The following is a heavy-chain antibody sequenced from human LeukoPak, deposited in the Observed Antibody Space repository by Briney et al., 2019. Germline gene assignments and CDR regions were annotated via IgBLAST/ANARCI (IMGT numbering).Heavy chain of an antibody. CDR1: GFTFRAYG. CDR3: AKEGDISSSWYLSNYFDY. V-gene: IGHV3-30*18. D-gene: IGHD6-13*01. J-gene: IGHJ4*02. CDR2: ISYDGSNT. Sequence: GGSLRLSCAASGFTFRAYGMHGVRQAPGKGLEGLAIISYDGSNTYYADSVKGRFTISRDNSKNTLYLQMDSLRAEDTAVYYCAKEGDISSSWYLSNYFDYWGQGTLVTVSS.